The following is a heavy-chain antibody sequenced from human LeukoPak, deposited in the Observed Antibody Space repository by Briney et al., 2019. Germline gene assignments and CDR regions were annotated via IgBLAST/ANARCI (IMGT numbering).Heavy chain of an antibody. CDR2: INPNSGGT. Sequence: ASVKVSCKASGYSFTGYYIHWVRQAPGQGLEWMGWINPNSGGTNYAQKFRGRVTMTRDTSITTAYMELSRLRSDDTAVYYCARSDHYYYYMDVWSKGTTVTVSS. V-gene: IGHV1-2*02. J-gene: IGHJ6*03. CDR3: ARSDHYYYYMDV. CDR1: GYSFTGYY.